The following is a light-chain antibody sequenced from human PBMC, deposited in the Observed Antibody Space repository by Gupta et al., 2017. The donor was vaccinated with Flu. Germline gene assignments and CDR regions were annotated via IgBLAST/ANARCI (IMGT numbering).Light chain of an antibody. CDR1: SSVFGCNY. J-gene: IGLJ3*02. V-gene: IGLV1-51*01. CDR2: DDS. CDR3: DSYDTDRIREV. Sequence: TISTSTRSSVFGCNYVSCDHRVSGTAPNLLVFDDSNRLAATPDRFSGSKSATTASMTIAGLQAGDQADYYCDSYDTDRIREVFGGGTRLTVL.